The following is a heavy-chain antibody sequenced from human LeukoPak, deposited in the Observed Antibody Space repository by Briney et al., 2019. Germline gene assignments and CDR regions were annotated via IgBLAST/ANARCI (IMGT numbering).Heavy chain of an antibody. CDR1: GYTFTSHA. V-gene: IGHV7-4-1*02. CDR2: INTNTGNP. CDR3: ARPKLRWSAYYYMDV. J-gene: IGHJ6*03. Sequence: ASVKVSCKASGYTFTSHAMNWVRQAPGQGLEWMGWINTNTGNPTYAQGFTGRFVFSLDTSVSTAYLQISSLKAEDTAVYYCARPKLRWSAYYYMDVWGKGTTVTVSS. D-gene: IGHD4-23*01.